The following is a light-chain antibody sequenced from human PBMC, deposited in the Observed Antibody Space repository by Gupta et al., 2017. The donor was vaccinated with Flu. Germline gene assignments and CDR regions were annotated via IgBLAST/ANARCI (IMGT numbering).Light chain of an antibody. V-gene: IGLV2-11*01. CDR2: DVS. Sequence: SALTQPRSVSGSPGQSVTISCTGTSSDVGGYNYVSWYQQHPGKAPKLMIYDVSKRPSGVPDRFSGSKSANTASLTISGLQAEDEADYYCCSYAGGYSHYVFGTGTRVTVL. CDR3: CSYAGGYSHYV. CDR1: SSDVGGYNY. J-gene: IGLJ1*01.